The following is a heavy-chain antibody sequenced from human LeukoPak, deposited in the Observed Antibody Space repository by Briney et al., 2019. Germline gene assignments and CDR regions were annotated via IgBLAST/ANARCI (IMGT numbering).Heavy chain of an antibody. CDR1: GFTFSSYG. CDR2: ISGSGGST. Sequence: GGSLRLSCAASGFTFSSYGLNWVRQAPGKGLEWVSVISGSGGSTYYADSVKGRFTISRDNAKNSLYLQVNSLRGEDTAVYYCARVRPYYYDSSGYYYGGDYWGQGTLVTVSS. CDR3: ARVRPYYYDSSGYYYGGDY. V-gene: IGHV3-23*01. D-gene: IGHD3-22*01. J-gene: IGHJ4*02.